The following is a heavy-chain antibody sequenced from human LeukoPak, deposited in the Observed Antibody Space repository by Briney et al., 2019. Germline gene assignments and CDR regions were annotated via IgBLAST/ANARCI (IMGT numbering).Heavy chain of an antibody. CDR2: INPGGGST. J-gene: IGHJ5*02. CDR1: GYTFTGYY. Sequence: ASVKVSCKASGYTFTGYYMHWVRQAPGQGLEWMGIINPGGGSTSYAQKFQDRVTMTRDTSTSTVYMDLSSLRSEDTAVYYCAKDLRWDHPGFDPWGQGTLVIVSS. CDR3: AKDLRWDHPGFDP. D-gene: IGHD4-23*01. V-gene: IGHV1-46*01.